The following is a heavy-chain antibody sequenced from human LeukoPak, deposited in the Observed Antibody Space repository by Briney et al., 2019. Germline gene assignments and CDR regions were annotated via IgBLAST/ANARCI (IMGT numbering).Heavy chain of an antibody. D-gene: IGHD6-6*01. CDR3: ARMNDYSSSFDP. CDR2: IYTSGST. V-gene: IGHV4-4*09. J-gene: IGHJ5*02. CDR1: GASISSSY. Sequence: PSETLSLTCAVSGASISSSYWGWLRQSPGKGLEWIGYIYTSGSTKYNPSLKSRVNISADTSRNQFSLKLTSVTAADTAVYYCARMNDYSSSFDPWGQGTLVTVSS.